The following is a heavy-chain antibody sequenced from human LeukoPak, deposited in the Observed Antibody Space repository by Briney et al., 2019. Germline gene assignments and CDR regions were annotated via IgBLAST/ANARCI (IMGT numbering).Heavy chain of an antibody. CDR2: MNPNSGNT. CDR3: ARRAVADYYYYNMDV. Sequence: ASVKVSCKASGYTFTSYDINWVRQATGQGLEWMGWMNPNSGNTGYAQKFQGRVTITRNTSISTAYMELSSLRSEDTAVYYCARRAVADYYYYNMDVWGKGTTVTISS. V-gene: IGHV1-8*03. CDR1: GYTFTSYD. D-gene: IGHD6-19*01. J-gene: IGHJ6*03.